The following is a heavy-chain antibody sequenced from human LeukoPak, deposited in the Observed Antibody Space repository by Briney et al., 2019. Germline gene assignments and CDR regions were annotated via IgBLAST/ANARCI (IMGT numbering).Heavy chain of an antibody. CDR3: AKERSEYRSSSLNY. CDR1: GFTLSSYG. CDR2: ISHDGSVQ. D-gene: IGHD6-6*01. J-gene: IGHJ4*02. Sequence: GGSLRLSCGASGFTLSSYGMQWVGQAPGKELHWGAVISHDGSVQYYADYVKGRFTISRDNSKNTLYLQMNSLRTEDTAVYYCAKERSEYRSSSLNYWGKGTLVTVSS. V-gene: IGHV3-30*18.